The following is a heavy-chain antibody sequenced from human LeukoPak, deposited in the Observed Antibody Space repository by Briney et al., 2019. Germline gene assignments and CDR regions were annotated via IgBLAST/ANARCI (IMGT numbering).Heavy chain of an antibody. Sequence: GGSLRLSCAASGFTFSSYSMKWVGQARGKGREWGSSISSSRSDRYYAHSVKGRFTISRDNAKTSLYLQMSSLRAEDTAVYYCAGDPNPPRIVGATTGGSDYWGQGTLVTVSS. CDR1: GFTFSSYS. J-gene: IGHJ4*02. V-gene: IGHV3-21*01. D-gene: IGHD1-26*01. CDR2: ISSSRSDR. CDR3: AGDPNPPRIVGATTGGSDY.